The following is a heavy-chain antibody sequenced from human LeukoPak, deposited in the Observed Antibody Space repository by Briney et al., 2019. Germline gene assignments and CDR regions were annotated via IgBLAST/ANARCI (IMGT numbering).Heavy chain of an antibody. Sequence: GRSLTLSCSASGFTLSSYAMHWVRQAPGKGLEWVAVISYDGSNKYYADSVKGRFTISRDNSKNTLYLQVNSLRAEDTAVYYCARRRFDYWGQGTLVTVSS. V-gene: IGHV3-30*04. J-gene: IGHJ4*02. CDR2: ISYDGSNK. CDR1: GFTLSSYA. CDR3: ARRRFDY.